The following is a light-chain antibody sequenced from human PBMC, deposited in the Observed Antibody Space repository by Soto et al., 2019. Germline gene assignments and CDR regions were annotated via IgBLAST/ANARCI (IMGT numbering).Light chain of an antibody. J-gene: IGLJ2*01. CDR1: SSNIGSAYD. CDR3: QSYDSSLSGVV. V-gene: IGLV1-40*01. Sequence: QSVLTQPPSVSGAPGQRVTISCTRSSSNIGSAYDVHWYQHLPGTAPKLLIYGNSNRPSGVPDRFSGSKSDTSASLAITGLQAEDEADYYCQSYDSSLSGVVFGGGTKLTVL. CDR2: GNS.